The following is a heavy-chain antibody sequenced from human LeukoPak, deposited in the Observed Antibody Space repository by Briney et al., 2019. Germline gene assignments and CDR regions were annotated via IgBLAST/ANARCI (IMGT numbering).Heavy chain of an antibody. CDR1: GFTFSNYA. CDR2: ISYDGSNK. CDR3: ASILLWYVYDY. D-gene: IGHD3-10*01. V-gene: IGHV3-30*04. Sequence: GRSLRLSCAASGFTFSNYAMHWVRQAPGKGLEWVAVISYDGSNKNYGDSVKGRFTISRDNSKNTLYLQMNSLRAEDTAVYYCASILLWYVYDYWGQGTLVTVSS. J-gene: IGHJ4*02.